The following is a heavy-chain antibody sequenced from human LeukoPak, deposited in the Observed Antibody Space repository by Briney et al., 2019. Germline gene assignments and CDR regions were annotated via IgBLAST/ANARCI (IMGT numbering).Heavy chain of an antibody. V-gene: IGHV4-30-2*01. D-gene: IGHD1-1*01. CDR3: AGSRYNWKGSFDY. J-gene: IGHJ4*02. Sequence: SETLSLTCTVSGGSISSGGYYWSWIRQPPGKGLEWIGYIYHSGSTYYNPSLKSRVTISVDRSKNQFSLKLSSVTAADTAVYYCAGSRYNWKGSFDYWGQGTLVTVSS. CDR1: GGSISSGGYY. CDR2: IYHSGST.